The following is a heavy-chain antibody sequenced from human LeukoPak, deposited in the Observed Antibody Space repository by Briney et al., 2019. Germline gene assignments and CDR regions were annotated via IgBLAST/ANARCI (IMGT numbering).Heavy chain of an antibody. V-gene: IGHV3-30-3*01. CDR1: GFTFSSYA. Sequence: PGGSLRLSCAASGFTFSSYAMHWVRQAPGKGLEWVAVISYDGSNKYYADSVKGRFTISRDNSKNTLYLQMNSLRAEDTAVYYCARGSTVVTLLGFDYWGQGTLVTVSS. J-gene: IGHJ4*02. CDR2: ISYDGSNK. CDR3: ARGSTVVTLLGFDY. D-gene: IGHD4-23*01.